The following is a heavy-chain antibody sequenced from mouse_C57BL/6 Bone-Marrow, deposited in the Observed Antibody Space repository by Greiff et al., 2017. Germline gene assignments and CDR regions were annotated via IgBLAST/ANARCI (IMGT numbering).Heavy chain of an antibody. J-gene: IGHJ2*01. Sequence: VKLMESGAELVRPGASVTLSCKASGYTITDYEMHWVKQTPVHGLEWIGAIDPETGGTAYNQKFKGKAILTADKYSSTAYMELRSLTSEGSAVYYCTTTVVATPYFDYWGQGTTLTVSS. CDR3: TTTVVATPYFDY. CDR1: GYTITDYE. V-gene: IGHV1-15*01. D-gene: IGHD1-1*01. CDR2: IDPETGGT.